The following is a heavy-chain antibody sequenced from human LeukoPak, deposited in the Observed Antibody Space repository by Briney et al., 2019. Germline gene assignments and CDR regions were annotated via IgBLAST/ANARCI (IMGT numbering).Heavy chain of an antibody. J-gene: IGHJ4*02. CDR1: GFTFSNYA. Sequence: GGSLRLSCVVSGFTFSNYAMGWVHQAPGQGLDWVSAISDSGVTAYYADSVKGRFTISRGNSKSTLYLQMNSLRAEDTAVYYCANLNAPYWGNLDYWGQGTLVTVSS. V-gene: IGHV3-23*01. CDR3: ANLNAPYWGNLDY. CDR2: ISDSGVTA. D-gene: IGHD3-16*01.